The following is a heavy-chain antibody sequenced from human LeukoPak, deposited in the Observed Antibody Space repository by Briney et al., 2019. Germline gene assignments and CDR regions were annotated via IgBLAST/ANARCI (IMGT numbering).Heavy chain of an antibody. CDR3: ARGSGIAVAGIYWYFDL. V-gene: IGHV4-4*02. CDR1: GGSISSSNW. D-gene: IGHD6-19*01. Sequence: SGTLSLTCAVSGGSISSSNWWSWVRQPPGKGLEWIGEIYHSGSTNYNPSLKSRVTISVDKSKNQFSLKLSSVTAADTAVYYCARGSGIAVAGIYWYFDLWGRGTLVTVSS. J-gene: IGHJ2*01. CDR2: IYHSGST.